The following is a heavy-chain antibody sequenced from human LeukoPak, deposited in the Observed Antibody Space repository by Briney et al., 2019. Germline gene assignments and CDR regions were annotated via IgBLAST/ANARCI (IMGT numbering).Heavy chain of an antibody. CDR2: INYSGNT. Sequence: PSETLSLTCTVSGGTISSSSHCWVWIRLPPGMGLEWIGSINYSGNTYYKSSLKSRPTISIDTSKSQFSLNLSSVTAADTAVHYCARLDTRAANAFDIWGQGTKVTVSS. V-gene: IGHV4-39*01. CDR3: ARLDTRAANAFDI. CDR1: GGTISSSSHC. D-gene: IGHD2-2*01. J-gene: IGHJ3*02.